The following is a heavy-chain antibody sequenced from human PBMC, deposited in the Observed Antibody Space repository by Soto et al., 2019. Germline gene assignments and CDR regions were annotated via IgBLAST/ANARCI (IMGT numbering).Heavy chain of an antibody. D-gene: IGHD3-22*01. CDR3: ARDPFSPPYYYDSSGPGWFDP. V-gene: IGHV3-74*01. J-gene: IGHJ5*02. Sequence: PVGSLRLSCAASGFTFSSYWMHWVRQAPGKGLVWVSRINSDGSSTSYADSVKGRFTISRDNAKNTLYLQMNSLRAEDTAVYYCARDPFSPPYYYDSSGPGWFDPWGQGTLVTVSS. CDR2: INSDGSST. CDR1: GFTFSSYW.